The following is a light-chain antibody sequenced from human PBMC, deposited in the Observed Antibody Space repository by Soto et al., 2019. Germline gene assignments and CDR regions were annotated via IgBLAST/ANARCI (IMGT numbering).Light chain of an antibody. V-gene: IGKV3-11*01. CDR3: QRRGDCLT. CDR1: QSVGSY. CDR2: DAS. J-gene: IGKJ4*01. Sequence: EIVLTQSPATLSLSPGERATLSCRASQSVGSYLAWYQQKPGQAPRLLIYDASNRVTGIPARFSGSGSGTVFTLTVSSLEPEDFAVYYCQRRGDCLTFGGGTKVEIK.